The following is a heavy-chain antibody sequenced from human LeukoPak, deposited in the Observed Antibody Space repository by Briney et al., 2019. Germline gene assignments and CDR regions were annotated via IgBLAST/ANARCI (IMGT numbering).Heavy chain of an antibody. CDR3: TSDLSSGWYEDY. Sequence: RSGGSLRLSCAASGFTFSNAWMSWVRQAPGKGLEWVGRIKSKTDGGTTDYAAPVKGRFTIPRDDSKNTLYLQMNSLKTEDTAVYYCTSDLSSGWYEDYWGQGTLVTVSS. CDR1: GFTFSNAW. J-gene: IGHJ4*02. D-gene: IGHD6-19*01. CDR2: IKSKTDGGTT. V-gene: IGHV3-15*01.